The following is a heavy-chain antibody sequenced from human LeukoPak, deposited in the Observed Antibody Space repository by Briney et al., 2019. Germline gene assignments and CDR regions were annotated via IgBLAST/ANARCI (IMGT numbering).Heavy chain of an antibody. J-gene: IGHJ1*01. Sequence: GGSLRLSCAASGFTFSTYAMNWVRQAPGQGLEWFSSVSSTSFHIYYADSVRGRFTISRDNAKNSLYLQMNSLRAEDTAVYYCASLTYYFDSSGYYPGYFQHWGQGTLVTVSS. CDR3: ASLTYYFDSSGYYPGYFQH. CDR1: GFTFSTYA. D-gene: IGHD3-22*01. CDR2: VSSTSFHI. V-gene: IGHV3-21*04.